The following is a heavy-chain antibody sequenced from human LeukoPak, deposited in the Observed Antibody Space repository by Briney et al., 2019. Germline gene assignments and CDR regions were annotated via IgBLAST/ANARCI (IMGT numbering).Heavy chain of an antibody. CDR3: AKDLYYGSGSYSGFDY. CDR1: GFTFDDYA. D-gene: IGHD3-10*01. Sequence: GGSLRLSCAAPGFTFDDYAMHWVRKAPGKGLDWVSLISWDGGSIGYADSVKGRFTISRDNAKNSLYLQMNSLRAEDTALYYCAKDLYYGSGSYSGFDYWGQGTLVTVSS. CDR2: ISWDGGSI. V-gene: IGHV3-9*01. J-gene: IGHJ4*02.